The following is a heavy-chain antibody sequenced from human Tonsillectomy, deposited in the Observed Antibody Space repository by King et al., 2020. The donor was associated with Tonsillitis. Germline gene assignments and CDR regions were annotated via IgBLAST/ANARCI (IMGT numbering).Heavy chain of an antibody. V-gene: IGHV1-2*02. CDR1: GYTFTGYY. D-gene: IGHD1-26*01. Sequence: QLVQSGAEVKKPGASVKVSCKASGYTFTGYYMHWVRQAPGQGLEWMGWINPNSGGTNYAQKFQGRVTMTRDTSISTAYMEVSRLRSDDTAVYFCARVIWEYESYRLDYWGQGTLVTVSS. CDR2: INPNSGGT. CDR3: ARVIWEYESYRLDY. J-gene: IGHJ4*02.